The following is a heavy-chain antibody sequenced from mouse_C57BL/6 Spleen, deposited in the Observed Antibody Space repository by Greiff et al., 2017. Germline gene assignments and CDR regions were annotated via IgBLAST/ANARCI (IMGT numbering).Heavy chain of an antibody. CDR1: GYTFTSYW. CDR3: ARRDGYYGYFDV. CDR2: IYPGSGST. Sequence: QVQLQQPGAELVKPGASVKMSCKASGYTFTSYWITWVKQRPGHGLEWIGDIYPGSGSTNYNEKFKSQATLTVDTSSSTAYMQLSSLTSEDSAVYDCARRDGYYGYFDVWGTGTTVTVSS. V-gene: IGHV1-55*01. D-gene: IGHD2-3*01. J-gene: IGHJ1*03.